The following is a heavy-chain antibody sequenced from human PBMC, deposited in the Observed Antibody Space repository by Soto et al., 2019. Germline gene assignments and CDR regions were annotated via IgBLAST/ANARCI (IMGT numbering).Heavy chain of an antibody. CDR3: AKVGSPFVVVTAMMDY. CDR2: ISYDGSNK. D-gene: IGHD2-21*02. CDR1: GFTFSSYG. J-gene: IGHJ4*02. Sequence: SLRLSCAASGFTFSSYGMHWVRQAPGKGLEWVAVISYDGSNKYYADSVKGRFTISRDNSKNTLYLQMNSLRAEDTAVYYCAKVGSPFVVVTAMMDYWGQGTLVTVSS. V-gene: IGHV3-30*18.